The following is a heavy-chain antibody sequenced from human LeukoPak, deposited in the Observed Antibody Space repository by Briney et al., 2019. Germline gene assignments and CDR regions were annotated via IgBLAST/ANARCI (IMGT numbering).Heavy chain of an antibody. Sequence: GKSLRLSCAASGFTFRTYTMHWVRQAPGKGLEWVALISYEGSKQNYADSVKGRFTISRDNSQNTLYLEMNSLRTEDTAVYYCARAPYTSGWYFAFDYWGQGTLVTVSS. CDR2: ISYEGSKQ. V-gene: IGHV3-30-3*01. J-gene: IGHJ4*02. CDR3: ARAPYTSGWYFAFDY. D-gene: IGHD6-19*01. CDR1: GFTFRTYT.